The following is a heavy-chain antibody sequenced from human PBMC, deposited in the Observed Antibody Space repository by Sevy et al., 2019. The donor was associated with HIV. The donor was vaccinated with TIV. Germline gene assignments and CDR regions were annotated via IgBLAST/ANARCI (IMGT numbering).Heavy chain of an antibody. Sequence: ASVNVSCKASGGTFSSYAISWVRQAPGQGLEWMGGIIPIFDTANYAQKFQGRVTITADESTSTAYMELSSLRSEDTAVYYCARYIVVVPAATPPYYGMDVWGQGTTVTVSS. CDR3: ARYIVVVPAATPPYYGMDV. D-gene: IGHD2-2*02. J-gene: IGHJ6*02. V-gene: IGHV1-69*13. CDR2: IIPIFDTA. CDR1: GGTFSSYA.